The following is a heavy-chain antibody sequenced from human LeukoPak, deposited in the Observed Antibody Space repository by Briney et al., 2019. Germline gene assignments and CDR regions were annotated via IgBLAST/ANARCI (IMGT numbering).Heavy chain of an antibody. D-gene: IGHD6-19*01. V-gene: IGHV3-30*03. CDR1: EFTFSSYG. J-gene: IGHJ4*02. Sequence: GGSLRLSCAASEFTFSSYGMHWVRQAPGKGLEWVAVISYDGSNKYYADSVKGRFTISRDNSKNTLYLQMNSLRAEDTAVYYCARAMLAVAGNYFDYWGQGTLVTVSS. CDR3: ARAMLAVAGNYFDY. CDR2: ISYDGSNK.